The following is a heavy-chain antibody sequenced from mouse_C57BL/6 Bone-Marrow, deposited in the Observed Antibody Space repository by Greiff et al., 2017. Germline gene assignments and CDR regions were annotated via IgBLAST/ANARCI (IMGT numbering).Heavy chain of an antibody. J-gene: IGHJ3*01. CDR2: IYPGNGDT. D-gene: IGHD3-3*01. V-gene: IGHV1-12*01. CDR3: ARGLAGFAY. Sequence: QVQLQQSGAELVRPGASVKMSCKASGYTFTSYYMHWVKQTPRQGLEWIGAIYPGNGDTSYNQKFKGKATLTVDKSSSTAYMQLSSLTSEDSAVYFCARGLAGFAYWGQGTLVTVSA. CDR1: GYTFTSYY.